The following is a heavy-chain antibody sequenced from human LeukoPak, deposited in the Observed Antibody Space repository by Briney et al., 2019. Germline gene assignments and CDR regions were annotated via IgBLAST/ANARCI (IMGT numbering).Heavy chain of an antibody. D-gene: IGHD2-2*01. CDR1: GYTLTELS. V-gene: IGHV1-24*01. CDR3: ATSPFDIVVVPAATSDY. CDR2: FDPEDGET. J-gene: IGHJ4*02. Sequence: ASVKVSCKVSGYTLTELSMHWVRQAPGKGLEWMGGFDPEDGETIYAQKFQGRVTMTEDTSTDTAYMELSSLRSEGTAVYYCATSPFDIVVVPAATSDYWGQGTLVTVSS.